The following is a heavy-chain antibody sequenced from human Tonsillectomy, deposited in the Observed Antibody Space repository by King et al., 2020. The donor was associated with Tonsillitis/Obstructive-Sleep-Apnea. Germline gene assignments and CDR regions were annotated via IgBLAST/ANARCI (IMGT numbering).Heavy chain of an antibody. CDR1: GYSFTSYW. J-gene: IGHJ4*02. V-gene: IGHV5-51*01. CDR2: IYPGDSDT. Sequence: VQLVESGAEVKKPVESLKISCKGSGYSFTSYWIGWVRQMPGKGLEWMGIIYPGDSDTRDSPSFQGQVTISADKSISTAYLQWSSLKASDTAIYYCARPSIAASDTSPFDSWGQGTLVTVSS. CDR3: ARPSIAASDTSPFDS. D-gene: IGHD6-13*01.